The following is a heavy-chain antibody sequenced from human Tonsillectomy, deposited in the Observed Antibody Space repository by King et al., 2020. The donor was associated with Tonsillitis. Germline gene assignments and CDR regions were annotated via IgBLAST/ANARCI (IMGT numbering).Heavy chain of an antibody. CDR3: ARWGDRISPAGDPNYYGMDV. CDR1: GFTFSSYS. J-gene: IGHJ6*02. V-gene: IGHV3-21*01. Sequence: VQLVESGGGLVKPGGSLRLSCAASGFTFSSYSMNWVRQAPGKGLEWVSSISSSSSYIYYADSVKGRFTISRDNAKNSLYLQMNSLRAEDTAVYYCARWGDRISPAGDPNYYGMDVWGQGTTVTVSS. CDR2: ISSSSSYI. D-gene: IGHD2/OR15-2a*01.